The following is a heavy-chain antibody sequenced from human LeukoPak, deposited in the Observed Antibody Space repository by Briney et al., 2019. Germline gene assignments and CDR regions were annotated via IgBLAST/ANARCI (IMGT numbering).Heavy chain of an antibody. CDR3: AREKYSTGWFDY. D-gene: IGHD6-19*01. V-gene: IGHV3-23*01. CDR2: ISGNGGRT. J-gene: IGHJ4*02. Sequence: GGSLRLSCAASGFTCSSYAMSLVRQAPGTWLAWVSTISGNGGRTYYADSVKGRFTISRDNSKNTLYLQMNSLRAEDTAVYYCAREKYSTGWFDYWGQGTLVTVSS. CDR1: GFTCSSYA.